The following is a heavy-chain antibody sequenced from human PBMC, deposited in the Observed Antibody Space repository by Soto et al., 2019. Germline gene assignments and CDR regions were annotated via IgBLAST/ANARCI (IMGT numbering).Heavy chain of an antibody. CDR2: IIPFFGTA. J-gene: IGHJ6*02. V-gene: IGHV1-69*13. CDR3: ARVARPGYYSSTSCQGWNYYYYGMDV. CDR1: GGTFSSYA. D-gene: IGHD2-2*01. Sequence: SVKVSCKASGGTFSSYAISWVRQAPGQGLKWMGGIIPFFGTANYAQKFQGRVTITADESTSTAYMELSSLRSEDTAVYYCARVARPGYYSSTSCQGWNYYYYGMDVWGQGTTVTVSS.